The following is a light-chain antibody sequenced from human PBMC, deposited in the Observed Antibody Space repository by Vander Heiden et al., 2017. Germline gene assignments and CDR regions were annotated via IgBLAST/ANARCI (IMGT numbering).Light chain of an antibody. CDR1: QSSSSY. CDR2: AAS. Sequence: DVQMTQSPSSLSASVGDRVTITCRASQSSSSYLNWYQQKPGKAPKRLIYAASSWQSGVPARFSGSGSGTDFTLTISSLQAEDVAAYYCQQSYSTLGTFGQGTKVEIK. V-gene: IGKV1-39*01. CDR3: QQSYSTLGT. J-gene: IGKJ1*01.